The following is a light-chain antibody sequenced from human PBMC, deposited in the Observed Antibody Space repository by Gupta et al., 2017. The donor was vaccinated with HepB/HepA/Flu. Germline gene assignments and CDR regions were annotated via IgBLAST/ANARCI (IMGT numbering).Light chain of an antibody. CDR1: SSDVGGYNY. Sequence: QSALTQPASVSGSPGQSLTISCTGTSSDVGGYNYVSWYQQPPGKAPKLMIYDVSTRPSVVSNRFSGSKSGNTAAPTISCLQADDDADYYCSSYSSSSTLLFGGGTKLTVL. CDR2: DVS. CDR3: SSYSSSSTLL. V-gene: IGLV2-14*01. J-gene: IGLJ2*01.